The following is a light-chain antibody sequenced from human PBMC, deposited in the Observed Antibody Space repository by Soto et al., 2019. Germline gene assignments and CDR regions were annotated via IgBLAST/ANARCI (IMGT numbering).Light chain of an antibody. CDR1: SSNIGAGFD. J-gene: IGLJ2*01. V-gene: IGLV1-40*01. CDR2: DNT. Sequence: QSVLTQPPSVSEAPGQRVTISCTGSSSNIGAGFDVYWYQHLPGTAPKLLIYDNTNRPSGVPDRFSGSKSGTSASLAITGLQDEDEADYYCQSYDSSLSAVVFGGVTKLTVL. CDR3: QSYDSSLSAVV.